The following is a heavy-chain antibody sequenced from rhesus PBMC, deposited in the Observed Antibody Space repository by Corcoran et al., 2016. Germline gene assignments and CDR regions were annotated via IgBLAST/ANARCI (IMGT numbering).Heavy chain of an antibody. CDR2: RNGNSYST. V-gene: IGHV4-80*01. J-gene: IGHJ4*01. Sequence: QVQLQESGPGLVKPSETLSLTCAVSGGSLSNYLWTWVRQPPGKGLEWIVERNGNSYSTSYNPSLKSRVTSSKDATKTQFSRKLSAVTAADTAVYYWARRQYSNYRGYFDYWGQGVLVTVSS. CDR3: ARRQYSNYRGYFDY. D-gene: IGHD4-23*01. CDR1: GGSLSNYL.